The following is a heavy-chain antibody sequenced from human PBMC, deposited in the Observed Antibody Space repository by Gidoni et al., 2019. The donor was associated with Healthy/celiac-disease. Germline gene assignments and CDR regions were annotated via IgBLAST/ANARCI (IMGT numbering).Heavy chain of an antibody. V-gene: IGHV4-39*01. J-gene: IGHJ4*02. CDR1: GGSISSSSYY. Sequence: QLQLQESGPGLVKPSETLSLTCTVSGGSISSSSYYWGWIRQPPGKGLEWIGSIYYSGSTYYNPSLKSRVTISVDTSKNQFSLKLSSVTAADTAVYYCASFFTRDIQRFDYWGQGTLVTVSS. CDR2: IYYSGST. CDR3: ASFFTRDIQRFDY. D-gene: IGHD2-21*02.